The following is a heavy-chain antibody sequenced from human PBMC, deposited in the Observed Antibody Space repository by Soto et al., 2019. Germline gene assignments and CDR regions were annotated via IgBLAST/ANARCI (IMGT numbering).Heavy chain of an antibody. CDR3: ASPILTGAHRYYYYMDV. D-gene: IGHD3-9*01. CDR1: GGSISSSSYY. J-gene: IGHJ6*03. V-gene: IGHV4-39*01. Sequence: SETLSLTCTVSGGSISSSSYYWGWIRQPPGKGLEWIGSIYYSGSTYYNPSLKSRVTISVDTSKNQFSLKLSSVTAADTAVYYCASPILTGAHRYYYYMDVWGKGTTVTVSS. CDR2: IYYSGST.